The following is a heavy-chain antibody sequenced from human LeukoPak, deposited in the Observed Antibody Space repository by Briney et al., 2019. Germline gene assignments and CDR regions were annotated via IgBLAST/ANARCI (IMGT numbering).Heavy chain of an antibody. CDR1: GYTFTSNY. Sequence: APVKVSCKASGYTFTSNYIHWVRQAPGQGLEWMGMIYPRDGSTSYAQKFQGRVTVTRDTSTSAVHMELSGLRSEDTAVYYCARDQEGFDYWGQGTLVTVSS. CDR2: IYPRDGST. CDR3: ARDQEGFDY. V-gene: IGHV1-46*01. J-gene: IGHJ4*02.